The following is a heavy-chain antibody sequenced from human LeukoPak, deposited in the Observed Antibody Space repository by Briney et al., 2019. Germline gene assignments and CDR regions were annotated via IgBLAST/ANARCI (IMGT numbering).Heavy chain of an antibody. CDR2: IIPIFGTA. CDR3: ARGDSEEFDY. D-gene: IGHD3-16*01. V-gene: IGHV1-69*13. Sequence: ASVKVSCKASGGTFSSYAISWVRQAPGQGLGWMGGIIPIFGTANYAQKFQGRVTITADESTSTAYMELSSLRSEDTAVYYCARGDSEEFDYWGQGTLVTVSS. CDR1: GGTFSSYA. J-gene: IGHJ4*02.